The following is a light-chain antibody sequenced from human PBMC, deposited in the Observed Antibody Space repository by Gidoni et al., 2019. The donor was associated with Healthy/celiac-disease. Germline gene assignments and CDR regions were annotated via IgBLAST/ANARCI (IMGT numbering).Light chain of an antibody. Sequence: EIVMTQSPATLSVSPGERATLSCRASQSVSSNLAWYQQKPGQAPRLLIYGAFTRATGIPARFSGSESGTEFTLTISSLQSEDFAVYYCQQYNNWPPWTFXXXTKVEIK. J-gene: IGKJ1*01. CDR2: GAF. V-gene: IGKV3-15*01. CDR1: QSVSSN. CDR3: QQYNNWPPWT.